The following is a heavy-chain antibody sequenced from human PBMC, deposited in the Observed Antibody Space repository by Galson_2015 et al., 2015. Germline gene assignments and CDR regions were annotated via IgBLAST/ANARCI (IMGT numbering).Heavy chain of an antibody. J-gene: IGHJ6*02. CDR3: AKSRIYEQHYYYGMDV. CDR1: GFTFSSYG. CDR2: ISYDGGNK. D-gene: IGHD1/OR15-1a*01. Sequence: SLRLSCAASGFTFSSYGMHWVRQAPGKGLEWVAVISYDGGNKYYADSVKGRFTISRDNSKNTLYLQMNSLRAEDTAVYYCAKSRIYEQHYYYGMDVWGQGTTVTVSS. V-gene: IGHV3-30*18.